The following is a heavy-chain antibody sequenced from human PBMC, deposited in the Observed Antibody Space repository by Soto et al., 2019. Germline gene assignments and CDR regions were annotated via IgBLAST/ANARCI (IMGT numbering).Heavy chain of an antibody. CDR1: GFTVSSNY. CDR2: IYNSGGS. Sequence: GGSLRLSCAASGFTVSSNYMNWVRQAPGKGLEWVSIIYNSGGSYYAGSVKGRFTISRDNSKNMLYLQMISLRAEDTAVYYCARLGITMIVVVTPVDIWGQGTMVTVSS. D-gene: IGHD3-22*01. V-gene: IGHV3-66*04. CDR3: ARLGITMIVVVTPVDI. J-gene: IGHJ3*02.